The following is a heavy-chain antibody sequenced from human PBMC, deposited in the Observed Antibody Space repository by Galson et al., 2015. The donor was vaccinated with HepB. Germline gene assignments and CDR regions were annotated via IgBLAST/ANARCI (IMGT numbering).Heavy chain of an antibody. CDR1: GFTFSSYS. CDR2: ISSNGGST. Sequence: SLRLSCAASGFTFSSYSMNWVRQAPGKGLEWVSSISSNGGSTYYADSVKGRFTISRDNSKNTLYLQMSSLRAEDTAVYYCVKWEDYGGNSGLFDYWGQGTLVTVSS. D-gene: IGHD4-23*01. V-gene: IGHV3-64D*06. J-gene: IGHJ4*02. CDR3: VKWEDYGGNSGLFDY.